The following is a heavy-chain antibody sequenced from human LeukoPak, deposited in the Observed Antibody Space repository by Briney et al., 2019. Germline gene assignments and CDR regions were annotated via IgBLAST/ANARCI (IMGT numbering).Heavy chain of an antibody. CDR2: IKSKTDGGTT. V-gene: IGHV3-15*01. CDR3: TTESGLRGAFDI. Sequence: GGSLRLSGAASGFTFSSYAMSWVRQAPGKGLEWVGRIKSKTDGGTTDYAAPVKGRFTISRDDSKNTLYLQMNSLKTEDTAVYYCTTESGLRGAFDIWGQGTMVTVSS. CDR1: GFTFSSYA. J-gene: IGHJ3*02. D-gene: IGHD5-12*01.